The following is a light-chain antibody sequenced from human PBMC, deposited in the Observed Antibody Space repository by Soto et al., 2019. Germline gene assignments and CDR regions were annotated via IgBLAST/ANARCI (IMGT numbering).Light chain of an antibody. J-gene: IGKJ2*01. CDR1: QRINKY. Sequence: DIQMTQSPSSLSASVGDSVTIPCRASQRINKYLNWYQQRSGRAPRLLIHTASSLHSGVPSRFSGSGSESDFTLTISSPHPEDCATYFCQQSFSTPYTFGQGTKVDIK. CDR2: TAS. CDR3: QQSFSTPYT. V-gene: IGKV1-39*01.